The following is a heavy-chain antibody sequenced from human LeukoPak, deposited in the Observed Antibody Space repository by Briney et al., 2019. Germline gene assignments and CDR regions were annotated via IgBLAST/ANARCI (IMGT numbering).Heavy chain of an antibody. Sequence: SVKVSCKASGGTFSSYAISWVRQAPGQGLEWMGRIIPILGIANYAQKFQGRVTITADKSTSTAYMELSSLRSEDAAVYYCARGYFPVAFDYWGQGTLVTVSS. CDR2: IIPILGIA. CDR1: GGTFSSYA. J-gene: IGHJ4*02. V-gene: IGHV1-69*04. D-gene: IGHD6-19*01. CDR3: ARGYFPVAFDY.